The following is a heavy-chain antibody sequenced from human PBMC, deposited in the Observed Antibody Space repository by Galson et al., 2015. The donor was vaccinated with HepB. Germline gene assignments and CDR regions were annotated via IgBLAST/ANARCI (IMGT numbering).Heavy chain of an antibody. D-gene: IGHD2-2*01. Sequence: SLRLSCAASGFTFSSAWMSWVRQAPGKGLEWVGRIKSKTDGGTTDYAAPVKGRFTISRDDSKNTLYLQMNSLKTEDTAVYYCTTASGGCSSTSCYDYWGQGTLVTVSS. CDR2: IKSKTDGGTT. J-gene: IGHJ4*02. CDR1: GFTFSSAW. CDR3: TTASGGCSSTSCYDY. V-gene: IGHV3-15*01.